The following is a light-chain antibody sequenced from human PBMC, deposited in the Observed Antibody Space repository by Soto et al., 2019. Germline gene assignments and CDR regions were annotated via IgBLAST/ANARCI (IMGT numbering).Light chain of an antibody. J-gene: IGKJ4*01. CDR1: QNVYNN. CDR3: QQCRNWPLT. CDR2: DAS. V-gene: IGKV3-15*01. Sequence: ENVMTQSPATPSVSPGEGATLPCKASQNVYNNLAWYQQRPGQPPRLLIYDASTRATGISARFSGSGYGTEFTLTISSLQSEDFAVYFCQQCRNWPLTFGGGTKVDIK.